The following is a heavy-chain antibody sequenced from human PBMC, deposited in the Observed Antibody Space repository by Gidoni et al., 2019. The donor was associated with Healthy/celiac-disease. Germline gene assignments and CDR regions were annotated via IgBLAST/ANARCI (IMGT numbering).Heavy chain of an antibody. J-gene: IGHJ4*02. Sequence: EVQLVESGGGLVQPGGSLRLPCAASGFTFSSYEMNWVRQAPGKGLEWVSYISSSGSTIYYADSVKGRFTISRDNAKNSLYLQMNSLRAEDTAVYYCARDAPGWLRTYYFDYWGQGTLITVSS. CDR1: GFTFSSYE. CDR3: ARDAPGWLRTYYFDY. V-gene: IGHV3-48*03. CDR2: ISSSGSTI. D-gene: IGHD1-1*01.